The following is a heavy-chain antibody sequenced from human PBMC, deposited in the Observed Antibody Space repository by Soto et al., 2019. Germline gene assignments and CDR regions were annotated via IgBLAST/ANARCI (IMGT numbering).Heavy chain of an antibody. V-gene: IGHV3-30-3*01. Sequence: QVQLVESGGGVVQPGRSLRLSCAASGFTFSSYAMHWVRQAPGKGLEWVAVISYDGSNKYYADSVKGRFTISRDNSKNTLYLQMNSLRAEDTAVYYCAREENWNYGGFDYWGQGTLVTVSS. CDR2: ISYDGSNK. CDR3: AREENWNYGGFDY. J-gene: IGHJ4*02. CDR1: GFTFSSYA. D-gene: IGHD1-7*01.